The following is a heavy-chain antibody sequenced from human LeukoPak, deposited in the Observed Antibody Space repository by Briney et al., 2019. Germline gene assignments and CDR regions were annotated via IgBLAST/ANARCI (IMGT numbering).Heavy chain of an antibody. Sequence: SVKVSCKASGYTFTSYAMHWVRQAPGQGLEWMGGIIPIFGTANYAQKFQGRVTITTDESTSTAYMELSSLRSEDTAVYYCASYMITFGGVPYNWFDPWGQGTLVTVSS. CDR3: ASYMITFGGVPYNWFDP. CDR2: IIPIFGTA. J-gene: IGHJ5*02. CDR1: GYTFTSYA. D-gene: IGHD3-16*01. V-gene: IGHV1-69*05.